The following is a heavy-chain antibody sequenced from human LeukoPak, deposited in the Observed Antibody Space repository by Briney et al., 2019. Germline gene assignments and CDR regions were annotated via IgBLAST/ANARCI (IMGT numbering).Heavy chain of an antibody. CDR3: AKDIFTMVRGVVDY. Sequence: GGSLRLSCAASGFSVSSNFMTWVRQAPGKGLEWVSVIFSGGSTKYADSVKGRFTISRDNAKNSLYLQMNSLRAEDTASYYCAKDIFTMVRGVVDYWGQGTLVTVSS. CDR2: IFSGGST. CDR1: GFSVSSNF. D-gene: IGHD3-10*01. V-gene: IGHV3-53*05. J-gene: IGHJ4*02.